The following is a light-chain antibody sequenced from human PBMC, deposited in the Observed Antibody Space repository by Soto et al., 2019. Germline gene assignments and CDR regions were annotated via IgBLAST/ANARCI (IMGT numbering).Light chain of an antibody. CDR3: DQHNSYWP. Sequence: DIQMTQSPSTLSASVGDRVTITCRASQSISNWLAWYQQKPGKAPKLLIYDVSSLESGVPSRFSGSGSGTEFTLTISSLQPDDFDAYYCDQHNSYWPFAQGIKVDVK. CDR2: DVS. V-gene: IGKV1-5*01. CDR1: QSISNW. J-gene: IGKJ1*01.